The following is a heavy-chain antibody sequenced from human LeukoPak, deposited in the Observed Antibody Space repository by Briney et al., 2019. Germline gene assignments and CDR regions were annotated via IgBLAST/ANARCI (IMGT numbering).Heavy chain of an antibody. CDR1: GYTLTSYY. Sequence: ASVKVSCKASGYTLTSYYMHWVRQAPGQGLEWMGWINPNSGGTNYAQKFQGRVTMTRDTSISTAYMELSRLRSDDTAVYYCARDINYYGSGSYYFDYWGQGTLVTVSS. CDR3: ARDINYYGSGSYYFDY. V-gene: IGHV1-2*02. J-gene: IGHJ4*02. D-gene: IGHD3-10*01. CDR2: INPNSGGT.